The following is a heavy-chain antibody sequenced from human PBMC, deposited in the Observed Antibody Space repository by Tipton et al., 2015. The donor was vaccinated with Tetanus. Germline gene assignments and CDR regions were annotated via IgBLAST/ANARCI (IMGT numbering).Heavy chain of an antibody. Sequence: LRLSCTVSGDFISSSNYFWGWIRQPPGKGLEWIGTIYYSGSTYYNASLKSRVTIFIDMSKKQFSLHLSSVTAADTALYYCARRPNWGSVWDAFDMWGQVTLVTVSS. CDR3: ARRPNWGSVWDAFDM. D-gene: IGHD7-27*01. V-gene: IGHV4-39*01. J-gene: IGHJ3*02. CDR2: IYYSGST. CDR1: GDFISSSNYF.